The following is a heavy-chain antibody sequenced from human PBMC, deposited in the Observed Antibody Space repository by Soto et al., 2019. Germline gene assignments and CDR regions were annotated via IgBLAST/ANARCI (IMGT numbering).Heavy chain of an antibody. Sequence: QVQLVQSGAEVKKPGASVKVSCKASGYTFTGYYMHWVRQAPGQGLEWMGWINPNSGGTNYAQKFQGRVTMTRDTSISTAYMELSRLRSDDTAVYYCARGYIVVVPAASSIDYWGQGTLVTVSS. CDR3: ARGYIVVVPAASSIDY. CDR2: INPNSGGT. J-gene: IGHJ4*02. CDR1: GYTFTGYY. D-gene: IGHD2-2*01. V-gene: IGHV1-2*02.